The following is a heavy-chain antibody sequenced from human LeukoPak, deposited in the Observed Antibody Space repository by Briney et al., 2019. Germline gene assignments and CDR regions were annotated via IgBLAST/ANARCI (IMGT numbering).Heavy chain of an antibody. V-gene: IGHV3-74*01. CDR2: INSGGSGT. D-gene: IGHD7-27*01. Sequence: GGSLRLSCAASGFAFSSNWMHWVRQTPGKGLVWVSRINSGGSGTSYADSVEGRFTISRDNAKNTLYLQMNSLRAEDAAVYYCATSLGPLTEYWGQGTLVTVSS. CDR1: GFAFSSNW. CDR3: ATSLGPLTEY. J-gene: IGHJ4*02.